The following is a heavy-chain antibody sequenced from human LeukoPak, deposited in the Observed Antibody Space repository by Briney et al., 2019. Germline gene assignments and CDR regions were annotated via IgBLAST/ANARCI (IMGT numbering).Heavy chain of an antibody. Sequence: SQTLSLTCTVSGGSISSGGYYWSWIRQHPGKGLEWIGYIYYSGSTYYNPSLRSPVTISVDTSKNQFSLKLSSVTAADTAVYYCARRVYSNYVFDYWGQGTLSPSPQ. CDR3: ARRVYSNYVFDY. CDR1: GGSISSGGYY. CDR2: IYYSGST. D-gene: IGHD4-11*01. J-gene: IGHJ4*02. V-gene: IGHV4-31*01.